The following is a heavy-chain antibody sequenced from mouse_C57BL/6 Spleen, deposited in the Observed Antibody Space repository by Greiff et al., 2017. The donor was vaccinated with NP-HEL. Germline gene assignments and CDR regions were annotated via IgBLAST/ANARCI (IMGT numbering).Heavy chain of an antibody. CDR2: IYPSDSDT. V-gene: IGHV1-61*01. Sequence: VHVQQPGAELVRPGSSVKLSCKASGYTFTSYWMDWVKQRPGQGLEWIGNIYPSDSDTHYNQKFKDKATLTVDKSSSTAYMQLSSLTSEDSAVDYGAGRRIITTVVAGMDYWGQGTSVTVAS. J-gene: IGHJ4*01. D-gene: IGHD1-1*01. CDR3: AGRRIITTVVAGMDY. CDR1: GYTFTSYW.